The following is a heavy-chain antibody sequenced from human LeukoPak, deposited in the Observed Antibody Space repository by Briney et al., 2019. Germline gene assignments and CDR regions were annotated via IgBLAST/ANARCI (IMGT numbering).Heavy chain of an antibody. J-gene: IGHJ4*02. Sequence: GGSLRLSCAASGFTFSSYGMSWVRQAPGKGLEWVGRIKSKLDGGTTDYAAPVKGRFTISRDDSKNMLYLQMNSLKTEDTAVFYCTTEGFYYDSSGYSPFDHWGQGTLVTVSS. CDR2: IKSKLDGGTT. CDR1: GFTFSSYG. D-gene: IGHD3-22*01. V-gene: IGHV3-15*01. CDR3: TTEGFYYDSSGYSPFDH.